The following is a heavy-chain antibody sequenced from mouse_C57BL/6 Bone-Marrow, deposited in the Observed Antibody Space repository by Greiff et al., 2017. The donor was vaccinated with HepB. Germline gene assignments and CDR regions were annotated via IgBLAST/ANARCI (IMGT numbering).Heavy chain of an antibody. CDR1: GYTFTSYW. Sequence: QVQLQQPGPELVKPGASVTMSCTASGYTFTSYWITWVQQRPGQGLEWIGDIYPGSGSTNYNGKFKGKATLTADKSSSTAYMQLSSLTSEDSAVYFCARSWNDGHFGFWGQGTTLPVSS. V-gene: IGHV1-55*01. CDR3: ARSWNDGHFGF. D-gene: IGHD2-3*01. J-gene: IGHJ2*01. CDR2: IYPGSGST.